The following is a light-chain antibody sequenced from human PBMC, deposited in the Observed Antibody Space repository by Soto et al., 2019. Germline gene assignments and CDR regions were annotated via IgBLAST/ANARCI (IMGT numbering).Light chain of an antibody. Sequence: EIVLTQSPGTLSLSPGESATLSCRASQSIFSSYLAWYQQKPGQAPRLLIYGAASRATGIPDRFSGDGSGTDFTLNISRLEHDDFAVYYCQQYSLSPLTFGGGTKVEIK. CDR2: GAA. CDR3: QQYSLSPLT. CDR1: QSIFSSY. J-gene: IGKJ4*01. V-gene: IGKV3-20*01.